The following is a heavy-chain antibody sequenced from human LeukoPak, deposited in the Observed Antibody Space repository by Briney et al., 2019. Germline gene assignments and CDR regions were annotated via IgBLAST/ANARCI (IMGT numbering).Heavy chain of an antibody. CDR3: AKGQRERTTDTDFDY. J-gene: IGHJ4*02. V-gene: IGHV3-23*01. CDR2: ISGSGGST. Sequence: GGSLRLSCAASGFTFSSYAMSWVRQAPGKGLEWVSAISGSGGSTYYADSVKGRFTISRDNSKNTLYLQMNSLRAEDTAVYYSAKGQRERTTDTDFDYWGQGTLVTVSS. CDR1: GFTFSSYA. D-gene: IGHD1-26*01.